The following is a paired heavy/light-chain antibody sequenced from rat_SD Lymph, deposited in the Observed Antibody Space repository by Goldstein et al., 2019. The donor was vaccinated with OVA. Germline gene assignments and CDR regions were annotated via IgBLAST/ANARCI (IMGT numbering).Heavy chain of an antibody. V-gene: IGHV9-8*01. J-gene: IGHJ3*01. CDR1: GYTFTQAG. CDR2: INTNTGKT. Sequence: QIQLVQSGPEVKKPGESVKISCKASGYTFTQAGMQWLKQAQGKSLKWMGWINTNTGKTTYAADFTGRFVFSLETSASTAYLQITNLKNEDMATYFCARGYHGYNYPFAYWGQGTLVTVSS. D-gene: IGHD1-9*01. CDR3: ARGYHGYNYPFAY.
Light chain of an antibody. CDR2: AAS. J-gene: IGKJ2-1*01. Sequence: DTVLTQSPALAVSPGERVTISCRASESVSQRMYWYQQKPGQHPKLLIYAASNLESGVPARFSGSGSGTDFTLTIDPVEANDTATYFCQQSWNDPTFGAGTKLELK. CDR1: ESVSQR. V-gene: IGKV3S10*01. CDR3: QQSWNDPT.